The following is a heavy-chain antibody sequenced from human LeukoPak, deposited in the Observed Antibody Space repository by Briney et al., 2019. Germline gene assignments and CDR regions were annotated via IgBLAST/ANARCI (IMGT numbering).Heavy chain of an antibody. CDR2: IYYSGST. J-gene: IGHJ4*02. D-gene: IGHD3-16*02. CDR3: ARDLELNYDYVWESYRPISYFDY. CDR1: GGSIGSGGYY. V-gene: IGHV4-31*03. Sequence: SETLSLTCTVSGGSIGSGGYYWSWIRPHPGKGLGWIGYIYYSGSTYYNPSLKSRVTISVDTSKNQFSLKLSSVTAADTAVYYCARDLELNYDYVWESYRPISYFDYWGQGTLVTVSS.